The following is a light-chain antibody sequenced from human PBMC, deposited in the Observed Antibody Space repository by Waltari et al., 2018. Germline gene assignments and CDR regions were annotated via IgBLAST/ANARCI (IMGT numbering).Light chain of an antibody. CDR2: GAS. V-gene: IGKV3-20*01. Sequence: EIVLTQSPGTLSLSPGERATFSCRASQSVSSSYLAWYQQKPGQALRLLIYGASSRATGIAGRVSGSGSGTDFTLTVSRLEPEDFAVYYCQQYGSAPRTFGQGTKVEIK. J-gene: IGKJ1*01. CDR3: QQYGSAPRT. CDR1: QSVSSSY.